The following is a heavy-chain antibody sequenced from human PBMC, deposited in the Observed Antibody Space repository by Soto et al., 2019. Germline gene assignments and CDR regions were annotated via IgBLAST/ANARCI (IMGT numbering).Heavy chain of an antibody. CDR3: ARIRLVVVAATRGDYYYYGMDV. V-gene: IGHV1-18*01. D-gene: IGHD2-15*01. Sequence: ASVKVSCKASGYTFTSYGISWVRQAPGQGLEWMGWISAYNGNTNYAQKLQGRVTMTTDTSTSTAYMELRSLRSDDTAVYYCARIRLVVVAATRGDYYYYGMDVWGQGTTVTVSS. CDR1: GYTFTSYG. CDR2: ISAYNGNT. J-gene: IGHJ6*02.